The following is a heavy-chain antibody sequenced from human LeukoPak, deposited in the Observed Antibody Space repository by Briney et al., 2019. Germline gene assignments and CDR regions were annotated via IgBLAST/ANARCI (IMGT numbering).Heavy chain of an antibody. Sequence: NPSETLSLTCTVSGGSISSYYWSWIRQPAGKGLEWIGRIYTSGSTNYNPSLKSRVTMSVDTSKNQFYLKLSSVTAADTAVYYCARWKSSGWYWYFDLWGRGTLVTVSS. CDR1: GGSISSYY. CDR3: ARWKSSGWYWYFDL. D-gene: IGHD6-19*01. V-gene: IGHV4-4*07. CDR2: IYTSGST. J-gene: IGHJ2*01.